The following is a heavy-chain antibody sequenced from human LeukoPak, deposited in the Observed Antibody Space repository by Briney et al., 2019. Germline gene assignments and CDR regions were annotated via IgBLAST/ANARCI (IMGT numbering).Heavy chain of an antibody. Sequence: EASVKVSCKASGYTLTKYGISWVRQAPGQGPEWMGWISGYNGNTNYAQKFQGRVTMTTDTSTSTAYMEWRELKSDDTAVYYCGRDYYYGTSAPYNFGIDVWGQGTTVTVSS. D-gene: IGHD3-10*01. CDR3: GRDYYYGTSAPYNFGIDV. J-gene: IGHJ6*02. CDR1: GYTLTKYG. CDR2: ISGYNGNT. V-gene: IGHV1-18*04.